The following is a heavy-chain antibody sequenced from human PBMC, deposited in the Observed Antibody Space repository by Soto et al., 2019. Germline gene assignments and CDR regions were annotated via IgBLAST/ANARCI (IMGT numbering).Heavy chain of an antibody. CDR3: RTAMVRYYYGMDV. CDR1: GGTFSSYA. Sequence: SVKVSCKASGGTFSSYAISWVRQAPGQGLEWMGGIIPIFGTANYAQKFQGRVTITADKSTSTAYMELSSLRSEDTAVYYCRTAMVRYYYGMDVWGQGTTVTVSS. J-gene: IGHJ6*02. D-gene: IGHD3-10*01. V-gene: IGHV1-69*06. CDR2: IIPIFGTA.